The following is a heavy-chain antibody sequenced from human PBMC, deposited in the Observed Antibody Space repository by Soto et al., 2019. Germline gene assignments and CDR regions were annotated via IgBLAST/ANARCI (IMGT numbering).Heavy chain of an antibody. CDR3: ARHYGYYSHYMDV. Sequence: TVSGDSISNNNFYWGWIRQPPGKGLEWIGTIYYSGSTYYNPSLKSRVTISVDTSNNQLSLKLSSVTAADTAVYYCARHYGYYSHYMDVWTKGTTVTVSS. V-gene: IGHV4-39*01. CDR1: GDSISNNNFY. CDR2: IYYSGST. J-gene: IGHJ6*03. D-gene: IGHD3-10*01.